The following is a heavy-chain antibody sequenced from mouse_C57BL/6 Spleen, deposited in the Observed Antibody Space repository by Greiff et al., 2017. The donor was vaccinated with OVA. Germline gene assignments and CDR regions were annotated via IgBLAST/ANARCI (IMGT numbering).Heavy chain of an antibody. V-gene: IGHV1-82*01. CDR1: GYAFSSSW. CDR3: ARSEYGSIFDY. D-gene: IGHD1-1*01. Sequence: QVQLKESGPELVKPGASVKISCKASGYAFSSSWMNWVKQRPGKGLEWIGRIYPGDGDTNYNGKFKGKATLTADKSSSTAYMQLSSLTSEDSAVYFCARSEYGSIFDYWGQDTTLTVSS. J-gene: IGHJ2*01. CDR2: IYPGDGDT.